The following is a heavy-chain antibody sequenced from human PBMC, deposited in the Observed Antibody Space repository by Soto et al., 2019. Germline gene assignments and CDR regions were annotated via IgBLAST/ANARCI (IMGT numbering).Heavy chain of an antibody. D-gene: IGHD1-20*01. Sequence: QVQLVQSGAEVKKPGASVKVSCKASGYSFTSYDINWVRQASGQGLEWLGWMTPISGETGYAQKFQGRVSMTRDTSTSTAYVELSSLTYEDSAIYYCARNKWNTGDFDYWGHGTLVTASS. CDR3: ARNKWNTGDFDY. CDR2: MTPISGET. CDR1: GYSFTSYD. J-gene: IGHJ4*01. V-gene: IGHV1-8*01.